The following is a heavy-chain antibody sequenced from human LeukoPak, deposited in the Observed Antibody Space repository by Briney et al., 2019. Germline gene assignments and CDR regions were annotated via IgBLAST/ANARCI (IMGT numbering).Heavy chain of an antibody. Sequence: GSLRLSCAASGFTFSSYAMSWIRQPPGKGLEWIGEINHSGSTNYNPSLKSRVTISVDTSKNQFSLKLSSVTAADTAVYYCARGVATFGDTAINTHAFDIWGQGTMVAVSS. V-gene: IGHV4-34*01. CDR3: ARGVATFGDTAINTHAFDI. CDR1: GFTFSSYA. CDR2: INHSGST. J-gene: IGHJ3*02. D-gene: IGHD5-18*01.